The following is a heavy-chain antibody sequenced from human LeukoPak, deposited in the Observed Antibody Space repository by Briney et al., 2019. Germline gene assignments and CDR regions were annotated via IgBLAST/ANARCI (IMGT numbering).Heavy chain of an antibody. CDR3: ARSRRSDSSSWYRGSWFDP. CDR1: GYTFTGYY. V-gene: IGHV1-2*02. D-gene: IGHD6-13*01. Sequence: GASVKVSCKASGYTFTGYYMHWVRQAPGQGLERMGWINPNSGGTNYAQKFQGRVTMTRDTSISTAYMELSRLRSDDTAVYYCARSRRSDSSSWYRGSWFDPWGQGTLVTVSS. J-gene: IGHJ5*02. CDR2: INPNSGGT.